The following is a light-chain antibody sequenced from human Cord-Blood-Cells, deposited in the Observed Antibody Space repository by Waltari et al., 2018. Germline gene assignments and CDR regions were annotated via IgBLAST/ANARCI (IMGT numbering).Light chain of an antibody. Sequence: DIQMTQSPSSLSASVGDRVTITCQASQYISSYLNWYQQKPGKAPKLLIYDASNLETGVPSRFSGSGSGTDFTFTISSLQPEDIATYYCQQYDNLPFTFGPGTKVDIK. CDR3: QQYDNLPFT. V-gene: IGKV1-33*01. J-gene: IGKJ3*01. CDR2: DAS. CDR1: QYISSY.